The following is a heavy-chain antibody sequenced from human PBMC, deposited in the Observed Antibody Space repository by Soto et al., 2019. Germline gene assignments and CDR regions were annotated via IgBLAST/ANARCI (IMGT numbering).Heavy chain of an antibody. Sequence: EEQLVETGGGLIQPGGSLRLSCAVSGFTVIRDYMNWVRQAPGKGLEWVSVIYSGGTTYHADSVKGLFTISRDNSGNTLFLQMNSLRAEDTAMYYCARSTEWNAFELWGQGTMVTVSS. D-gene: IGHD3-3*01. CDR1: GFTVIRDY. CDR2: IYSGGTT. V-gene: IGHV3-53*02. CDR3: ARSTEWNAFEL. J-gene: IGHJ3*01.